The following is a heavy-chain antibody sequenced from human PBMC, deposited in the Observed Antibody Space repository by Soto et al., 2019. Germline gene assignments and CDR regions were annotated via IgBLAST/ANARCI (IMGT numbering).Heavy chain of an antibody. CDR2: INPNSGGT. V-gene: IGHV1-2*04. D-gene: IGHD2-15*01. CDR3: ARALSRYCSGGSCPFTFDY. Sequence: GASVKVSCKASGYTFTGYQMHWVRQAPGQGLEWMGWINPNSGGTNYAQKFQGWVTMTRDTSISTAYMVLSRLKSDDTAVYFCARALSRYCSGGSCPFTFDYWGQGSRVTVSS. CDR1: GYTFTGYQ. J-gene: IGHJ4*02.